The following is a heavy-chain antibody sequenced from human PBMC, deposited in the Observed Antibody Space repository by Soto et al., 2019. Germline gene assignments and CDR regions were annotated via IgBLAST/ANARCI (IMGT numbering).Heavy chain of an antibody. D-gene: IGHD6-19*01. J-gene: IGHJ6*02. V-gene: IGHV1-69*12. Sequence: QVQLVQSGAAVKKPGSSVKVSCKASGGTFSSYAISWVRQAPGQGLEWMGGIIPIFGTANYAQKFQGRVTITADESTSKAYMELRSLRSEDTAVYYCARDGMGDGIAVAGRQNYYYYYGMDVWGQGATVTVSS. CDR3: ARDGMGDGIAVAGRQNYYYYYGMDV. CDR1: GGTFSSYA. CDR2: IIPIFGTA.